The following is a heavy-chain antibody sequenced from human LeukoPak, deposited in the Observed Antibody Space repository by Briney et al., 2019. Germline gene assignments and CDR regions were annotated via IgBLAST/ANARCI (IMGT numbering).Heavy chain of an antibody. Sequence: GGSLRLSCAMSGFSFNSYGMHWVRQVQGKGLEWVAVIWYDESNKYYVDSVKGRFTISRDISKNTLYLQMNSLRDEDTAVYYCARAESGNQLDYWGQGTLVTVSS. J-gene: IGHJ4*02. CDR1: GFSFNSYG. CDR3: ARAESGNQLDY. D-gene: IGHD1-14*01. V-gene: IGHV3-33*01. CDR2: IWYDESNK.